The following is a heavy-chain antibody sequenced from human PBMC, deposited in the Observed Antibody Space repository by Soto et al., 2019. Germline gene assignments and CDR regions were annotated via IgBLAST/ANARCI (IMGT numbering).Heavy chain of an antibody. CDR3: AMGAARGYMDV. CDR1: VYTFTSYY. CDR2: INPSGGST. D-gene: IGHD3-16*01. V-gene: IGHV1-46*03. J-gene: IGHJ6*03. Sequence: GASVKVSCKASVYTFTSYYMHWVRQAPGQGLEWMGIINPSGGSTSYAQKFQGRVTMTRDTSTSTVYMELSSLRSEDTAVYYCAMGAARGYMDVWGKGTTVTVSS.